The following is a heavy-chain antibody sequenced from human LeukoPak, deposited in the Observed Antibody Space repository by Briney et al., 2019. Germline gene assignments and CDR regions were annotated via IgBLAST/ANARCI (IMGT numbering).Heavy chain of an antibody. Sequence: GASVKVSCKASGYTFTGYYMHWVRQAPGQGLEWMGGIIPIFGTANYAQKFQGRVTITADESTSTAYMELSSLRSEDTAVYYCARLEGTTGYWGQGTLVTVSS. CDR3: ARLEGTTGY. J-gene: IGHJ4*02. V-gene: IGHV1-69*13. D-gene: IGHD1-1*01. CDR1: GYTFTGYY. CDR2: IIPIFGTA.